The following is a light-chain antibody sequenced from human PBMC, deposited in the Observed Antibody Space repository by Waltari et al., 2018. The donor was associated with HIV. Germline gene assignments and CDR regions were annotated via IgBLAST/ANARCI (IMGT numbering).Light chain of an antibody. Sequence: QSVLTQPPSASGTPGQRVPTSCSESSSNIGTTTTHWYQQVPGTAPKLLILSKNLRPSGVPDRFSGSKSGTSASLAIRGLQSEDEADYYCAAWDDSLNGLWVFGGGTKLTVL. CDR2: SKN. CDR3: AAWDDSLNGLWV. CDR1: SSNIGTTT. V-gene: IGLV1-44*01. J-gene: IGLJ3*02.